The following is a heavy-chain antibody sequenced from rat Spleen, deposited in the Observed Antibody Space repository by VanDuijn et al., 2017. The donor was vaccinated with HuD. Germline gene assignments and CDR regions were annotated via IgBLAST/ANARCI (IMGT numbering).Heavy chain of an antibody. CDR1: GFTFSSFA. CDR3: TTYDSGYGH. CDR2: ISYDGGNT. J-gene: IGHJ2*01. D-gene: IGHD4-3*01. V-gene: IGHV5-20*01. Sequence: EVQLVESGGGLVQPGRSMKLSCAASGFTFSSFAMAWVRQAPTKGLEWVASISYDGGNTYYRDSVKGRFTISRDNAKSSLYLQMDSLRSEDTATYYCTTYDSGYGHWGQGVMVTVSS.